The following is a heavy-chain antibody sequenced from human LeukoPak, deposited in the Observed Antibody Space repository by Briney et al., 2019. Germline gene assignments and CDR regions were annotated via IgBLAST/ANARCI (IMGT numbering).Heavy chain of an antibody. CDR1: GFTVSSNY. CDR2: IYSGGST. D-gene: IGHD3-10*01. CDR3: ARDYYGSRSWDY. V-gene: IGHV3-53*01. J-gene: IGHJ4*02. Sequence: GGSLRLSCAASGFTVSSNYMSWVRQAPGKGLEWGSVIYSGGSTYYADSVKGRFTISRDNSKNTLYLQMDSLRAEDSAVYYYARDYYGSRSWDYWGQGTLVTVSS.